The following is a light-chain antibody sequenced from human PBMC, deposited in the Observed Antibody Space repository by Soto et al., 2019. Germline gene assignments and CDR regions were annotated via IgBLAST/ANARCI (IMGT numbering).Light chain of an antibody. CDR3: QQSDSTPPT. Sequence: DIQMTKSPASLSASVGDRVTLTCRASQSIGSYLNWYQHKPGKAPKLLIYGASNLQSGVPSRFSGSGSGTDFTLTISSLQPEDFATYYCQQSDSTPPTFGQATRLEIK. J-gene: IGKJ5*01. CDR1: QSIGSY. CDR2: GAS. V-gene: IGKV1-39*01.